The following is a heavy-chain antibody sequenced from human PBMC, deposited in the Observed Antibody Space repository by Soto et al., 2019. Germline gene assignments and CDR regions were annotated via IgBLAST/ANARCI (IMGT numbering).Heavy chain of an antibody. J-gene: IGHJ6*03. CDR2: IYPGDSDT. V-gene: IGHV5-51*01. CDR1: GYSFTSYW. D-gene: IGHD3-10*01. CDR3: ARHMDYYGSGRNDYYYYYMAV. Sequence: PGESLKISCKGSGYSFTSYWIGWVRQMPGKGLEWMGIIYPGDSDTRYSPSFQGQVTISADKSISTAYLQWSSLKASDTAMYYCARHMDYYGSGRNDYYYYYMAVWGKGTTVTVSS.